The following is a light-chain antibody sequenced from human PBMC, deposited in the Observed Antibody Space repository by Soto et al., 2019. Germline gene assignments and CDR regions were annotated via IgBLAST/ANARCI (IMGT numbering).Light chain of an antibody. V-gene: IGKV1-17*01. CDR3: QQYDSYSWT. Sequence: DIQVTQSPSSLSASVGDRVTITCRASQGIRNELSWFQQRPGNAPTLLISAASRLQSGVPSRFSGSGSGTEFIPTISSLQPDDFATYYCQQYDSYSWTFDQGTKVDIK. J-gene: IGKJ1*01. CDR2: AAS. CDR1: QGIRNE.